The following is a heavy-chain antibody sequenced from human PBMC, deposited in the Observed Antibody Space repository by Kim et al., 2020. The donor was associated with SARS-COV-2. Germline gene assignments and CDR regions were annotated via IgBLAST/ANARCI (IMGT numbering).Heavy chain of an antibody. V-gene: IGHV3-9*01. CDR1: GFTFDDYA. CDR2: ITWNSGSI. D-gene: IGHD6-19*01. CDR3: AGWSYYGMDV. J-gene: IGHJ6*02. Sequence: GGSLRLSCVASGFTFDDYAMEWVRQAPGKGLEWVAGITWNSGSIGYADSVKGRFAISRDNAKNSRYLQMNSLRTEDTALYYCAGWSYYGMDVWGQGTTVTVSS.